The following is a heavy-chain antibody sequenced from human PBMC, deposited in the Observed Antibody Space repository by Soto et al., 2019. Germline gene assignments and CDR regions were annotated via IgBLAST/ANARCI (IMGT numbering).Heavy chain of an antibody. CDR2: MYNTGST. D-gene: IGHD2-21*02. Sequence: SETLSLTCTVSGGSISSYYWSWIRQPPGKGLEWIGYMYNTGSTIYNPSLKRRVTISVDTSKNQFSLKLNSVTAADTAVYYCGRDLWGYCGADCYPLDVWGQGTMVTVS. CDR3: GRDLWGYCGADCYPLDV. V-gene: IGHV4-59*01. J-gene: IGHJ3*01. CDR1: GGSISSYY.